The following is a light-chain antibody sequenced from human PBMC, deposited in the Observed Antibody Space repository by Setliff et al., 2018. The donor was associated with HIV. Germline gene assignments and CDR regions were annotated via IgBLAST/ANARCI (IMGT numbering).Light chain of an antibody. CDR1: SSDVGGYDY. CDR2: EVN. V-gene: IGLV2-8*01. Sequence: QSVLTQPPSASGSPGQSVTISCTGTSSDVGGYDYASWYQQHPGKAPKLMIHEVNKRPSGVPDRFSGSKSDNTASLTVSGLQAEDEADYYCSSYAGSNTPYVFGTGTKVTVL. J-gene: IGLJ1*01. CDR3: SSYAGSNTPYV.